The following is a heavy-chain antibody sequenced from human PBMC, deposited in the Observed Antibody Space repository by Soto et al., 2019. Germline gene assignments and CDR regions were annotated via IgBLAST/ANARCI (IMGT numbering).Heavy chain of an antibody. CDR2: ISGSGGST. CDR1: GFTFSSYA. J-gene: IGHJ3*02. Sequence: EVQLLESGGGLVQPGGSLRLSCAASGFTFSSYAMSWVRQAPGKGLEWVSAISGSGGSTYYAASVKGRFTLTRDNSKNPLYQQMNSLRAEDTAVYYCAKDVEGSGWYRAYDAFDIWGQGTMVTVSS. V-gene: IGHV3-23*01. D-gene: IGHD6-19*01. CDR3: AKDVEGSGWYRAYDAFDI.